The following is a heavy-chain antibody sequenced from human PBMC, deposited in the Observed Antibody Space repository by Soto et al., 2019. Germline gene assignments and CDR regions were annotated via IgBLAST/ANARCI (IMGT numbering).Heavy chain of an antibody. V-gene: IGHV3-30*03. CDR3: GAGQYFSDY. J-gene: IGHJ4*02. D-gene: IGHD6-13*01. CDR2: ISYDGTNK. CDR1: GFSFTNYG. Sequence: QVLLVESGGGEVQPGKSLRLSCAASGFSFTNYGMHWVRQAPGKGLECVALISYDGTNKYYADSVKGRFTISRDNSKNTLYLQMNSLRPEDTAVYYCGAGQYFSDYWGQGTLVSVSS.